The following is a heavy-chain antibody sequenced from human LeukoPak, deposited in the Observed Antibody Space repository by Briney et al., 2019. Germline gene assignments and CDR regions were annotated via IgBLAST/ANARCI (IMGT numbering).Heavy chain of an antibody. CDR2: ISGSGGST. D-gene: IGHD2-15*01. CDR3: AKWYCSGGSCPN. Sequence: GGSLRLSCAASGFTFSSYAMSWVRRAPGKGLEWVSAISGSGGSTYYADSVKGRFTISRDNSKNTLYLQMNSLRAEDTAVYYCAKWYCSGGSCPNWGQGTLVTVSS. CDR1: GFTFSSYA. J-gene: IGHJ4*02. V-gene: IGHV3-23*01.